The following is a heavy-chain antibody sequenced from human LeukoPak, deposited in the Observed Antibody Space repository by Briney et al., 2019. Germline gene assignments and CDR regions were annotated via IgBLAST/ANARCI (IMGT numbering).Heavy chain of an antibody. J-gene: IGHJ4*02. V-gene: IGHV3-23*01. CDR2: ISGSGGST. CDR1: GFTFSSYA. CDR3: AKDRPIVVVVAANKPADY. D-gene: IGHD2-15*01. Sequence: GRSLRLSCAASGFTFSSYAMSWVRQAPGKGLEWVSAISGSGGSTYYADSVKGRFTISRDNSKNTLYLQMNSLRAEDTAVYYCAKDRPIVVVVAANKPADYWGQGTLVTVSS.